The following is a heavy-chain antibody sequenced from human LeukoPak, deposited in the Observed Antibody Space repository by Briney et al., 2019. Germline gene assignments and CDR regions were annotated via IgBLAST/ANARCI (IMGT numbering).Heavy chain of an antibody. CDR1: GFTFIGYA. D-gene: IGHD4-17*01. CDR3: AKASRSVTPTFDY. Sequence: PGRSVRHSCAASGFTFIGYAIQWVRQAPGKGLEWVAVISYDGSNKYYADSVKGRFTISRDNSKNTLYLQMNSLRAEDTAVYYCAKASRSVTPTFDYWGQGTLVTVSS. V-gene: IGHV3-30-3*01. J-gene: IGHJ4*02. CDR2: ISYDGSNK.